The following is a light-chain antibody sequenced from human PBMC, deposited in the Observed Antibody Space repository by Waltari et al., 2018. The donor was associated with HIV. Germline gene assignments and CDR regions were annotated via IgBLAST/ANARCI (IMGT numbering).Light chain of an antibody. CDR2: EDD. CDR3: QSYDSNTRI. J-gene: IGLJ1*01. V-gene: IGLV6-57*01. Sequence: FMLTQPRSVSESPGKTVTISCTRSSGSLDRHYVQCYQQRPGSSPTTVIYEDDQRPSGVPGRFSGSIDRSSNSASLTISGLMTEDEADYYCQSYDSNTRIFGTGTKVTVL. CDR1: SGSLDRHY.